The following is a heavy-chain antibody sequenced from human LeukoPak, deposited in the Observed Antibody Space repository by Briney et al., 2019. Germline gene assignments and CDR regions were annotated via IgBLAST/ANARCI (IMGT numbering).Heavy chain of an antibody. J-gene: IGHJ6*03. V-gene: IGHV1-69*05. D-gene: IGHD2-2*01. Sequence: GASVKVSCKASGGTFSSYAISWVRQAPGQGLEWMGGIIPIFGTANYAQKFRGRVTITTDESTSTAYMELSSLRSEDTAVYYCAISREFVVVPAAIDYYYYMDVWGKGTTVTVSS. CDR3: AISREFVVVPAAIDYYYYMDV. CDR1: GGTFSSYA. CDR2: IIPIFGTA.